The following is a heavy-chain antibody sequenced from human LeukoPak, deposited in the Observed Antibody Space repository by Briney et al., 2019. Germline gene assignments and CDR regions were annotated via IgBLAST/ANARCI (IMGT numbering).Heavy chain of an antibody. V-gene: IGHV4-39*01. D-gene: IGHD3-10*01. CDR2: IYYSGST. J-gene: IGHJ4*02. CDR1: GGSISSSSYY. CDR3: ARQRAFYYGSGTYQTKYFDY. Sequence: SETLSLTCTVSGGSISSSSYYWGWIRQPPGKGLEWIRCIYYSGSTYYNPSLSSRVTMSVDMSKNQFSLKLSSVTAADTAVYYCARQRAFYYGSGTYQTKYFDYWGQGTLVTVSS.